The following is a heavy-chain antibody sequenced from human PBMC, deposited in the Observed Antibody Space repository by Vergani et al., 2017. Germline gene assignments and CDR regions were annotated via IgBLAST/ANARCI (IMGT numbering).Heavy chain of an antibody. J-gene: IGHJ4*02. V-gene: IGHV5-51*01. CDR1: EYSFGNYW. CDR2: IYPADSDT. D-gene: IGHD1-1*01. Sequence: EVELVQSGPEMRKPGESLKISCKGSEYSFGNYWIGCVRQMPGKGLKWMGIIYPADSDTRYSPSFQGQVTISADKSISTAFLQWDSLKASDTALYYCARHTTYTDSWGQGTLVTVSS. CDR3: ARHTTYTDS.